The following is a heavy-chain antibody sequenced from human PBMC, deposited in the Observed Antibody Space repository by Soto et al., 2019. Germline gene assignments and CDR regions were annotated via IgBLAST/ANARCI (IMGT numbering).Heavy chain of an antibody. Sequence: SVKVSCKASGFTFTSSAVQWVRQARGQRLEWIGWIVVGSGNTNYAQKFQERVTITRDMSTSTAYMELSSLRSEDTAVYYCAALPCSGGSCYPEDYYYYGMDVWGQGTTVTVSS. J-gene: IGHJ6*02. V-gene: IGHV1-58*01. D-gene: IGHD2-15*01. CDR2: IVVGSGNT. CDR1: GFTFTSSA. CDR3: AALPCSGGSCYPEDYYYYGMDV.